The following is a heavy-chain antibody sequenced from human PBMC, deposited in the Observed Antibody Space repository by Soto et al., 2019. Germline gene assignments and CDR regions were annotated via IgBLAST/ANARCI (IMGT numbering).Heavy chain of an antibody. CDR2: LVAGSGNT. CDR1: GFTLSSSA. J-gene: IGHJ4*02. V-gene: IGHV1-58*01. Sequence: SVKVSCKTPGFTLSSSAVQWVRQARGQRLEWIGWLVAGSGNTHYAQRFQERVTLTRDMSTSTAYLELSSLRSEDTAVYYCAADPYYYDSSNYYSFDHWGQGTLVTVSS. CDR3: AADPYYYDSSNYYSFDH. D-gene: IGHD3-22*01.